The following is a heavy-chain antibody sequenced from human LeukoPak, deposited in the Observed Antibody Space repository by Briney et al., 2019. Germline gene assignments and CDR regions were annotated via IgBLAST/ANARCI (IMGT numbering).Heavy chain of an antibody. CDR2: IYYSGST. V-gene: IGHV4-39*07. D-gene: IGHD6-13*01. J-gene: IGHJ5*02. CDR1: GGSISSSSYY. Sequence: PSETLSLTCTVSGGSISSSSYYWGWIRQPPGKGLEWIGSIYYSGSTYYNPSLKSRVTISVDTSKNQFSLKLSSVTAADTAVYYCARLGGGIAAAGTANWFDPWGQGNLVTVSS. CDR3: ARLGGGIAAAGTANWFDP.